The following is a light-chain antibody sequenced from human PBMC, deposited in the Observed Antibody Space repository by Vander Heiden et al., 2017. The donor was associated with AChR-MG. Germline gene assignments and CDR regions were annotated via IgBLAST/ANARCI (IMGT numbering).Light chain of an antibody. CDR1: QSISSY. V-gene: IGKV1-39*01. J-gene: IGKJ1*01. CDR3: QQFDSTPPGT. CDR2: AAS. Sequence: DIQMTQSPSSLSASVGDRVTITCRASQSISSYLNWYQQKSGKAPKLLIYAASSLQSGVPSRFSGSAYGTDFTLTISSLQPEDFATYYCQQFDSTPPGTFGQRTKVEIK.